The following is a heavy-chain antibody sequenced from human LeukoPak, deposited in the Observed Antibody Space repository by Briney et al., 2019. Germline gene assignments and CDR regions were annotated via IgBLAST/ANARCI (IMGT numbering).Heavy chain of an antibody. J-gene: IGHJ5*02. D-gene: IGHD2/OR15-2a*01. Sequence: ASVKVSCKASGYTFTGYYMHWVRQAPGQGLEWMGWINPNSGGTNYAQKFQGRVTMTRDTSISTAYMELSRLRSDDTAVYYCAREELPCKWFDPWGQGTLVTVSS. V-gene: IGHV1-2*02. CDR2: INPNSGGT. CDR3: AREELPCKWFDP. CDR1: GYTFTGYY.